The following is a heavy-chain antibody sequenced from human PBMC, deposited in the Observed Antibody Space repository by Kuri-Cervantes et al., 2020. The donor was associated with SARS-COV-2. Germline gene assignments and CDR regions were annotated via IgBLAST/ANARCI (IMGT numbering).Heavy chain of an antibody. Sequence: GESLKISCAASGFTFSSYAMHWVRQAPGKGLEWVAVISYDGSNKYYADSVKGRFTISRDNAKNSLYLQMNSLRAEDTAVYYCARECYDFLDWGQGTLVTVSS. CDR3: ARECYDFLD. V-gene: IGHV3-30-3*01. CDR1: GFTFSSYA. J-gene: IGHJ4*02. D-gene: IGHD3-3*01. CDR2: ISYDGSNK.